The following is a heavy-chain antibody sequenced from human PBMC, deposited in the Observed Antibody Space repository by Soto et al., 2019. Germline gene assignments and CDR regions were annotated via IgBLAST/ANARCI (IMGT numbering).Heavy chain of an antibody. CDR1: GGSISSGDYY. V-gene: IGHV4-30-4*01. D-gene: IGHD6-6*01. CDR2: IYYSGST. CDR3: ARAGSSSPSSYYYYYGMDV. J-gene: IGHJ6*02. Sequence: SETLSLTCTVSGGSISSGDYYWSWIRQPPGKGLEWIGYIYYSGSTYYNPSLKSRVTISVDTSKNQFSLKLSSVTAADTAVYYCARAGSSSPSSYYYYYGMDVWGQGTTVTVSS.